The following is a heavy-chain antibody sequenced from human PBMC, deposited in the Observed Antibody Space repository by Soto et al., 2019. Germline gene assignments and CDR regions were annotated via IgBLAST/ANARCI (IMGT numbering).Heavy chain of an antibody. Sequence: ESGGGLVQPGGSLRLSCVASGIPVSSNYMTWVRQAPGKGLEWVSVLHSGGDTYYANSVKGRFTISRHDSTNTLFLQMNSLTAEDTDVYYCARDGPYYYASRMDVWGQGNTVTVYS. D-gene: IGHD3-10*01. V-gene: IGHV3-53*04. CDR1: GIPVSSNY. CDR3: ARDGPYYYASRMDV. CDR2: LHSGGDT. J-gene: IGHJ6*02.